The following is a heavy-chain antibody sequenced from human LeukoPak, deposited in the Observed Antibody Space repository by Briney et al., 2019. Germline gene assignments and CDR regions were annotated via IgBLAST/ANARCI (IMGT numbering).Heavy chain of an antibody. CDR3: AKVNYLGVVPAVPLFDY. V-gene: IGHV3-23*01. CDR2: IRGSGGST. Sequence: GGSLRLSCAASGFTFSSYAMSWVRQAPGKGLEWVSAIRGSGGSTYYADSVKGRFTISRDNSKNTLYLQMNSLRAEDTAVYYCAKVNYLGVVPAVPLFDYWGQGTLVTVSS. CDR1: GFTFSSYA. D-gene: IGHD2-2*01. J-gene: IGHJ4*02.